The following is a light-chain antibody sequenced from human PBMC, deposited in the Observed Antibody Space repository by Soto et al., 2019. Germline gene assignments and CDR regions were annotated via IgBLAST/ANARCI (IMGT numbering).Light chain of an antibody. CDR3: ATWDRSLSVGV. V-gene: IGLV1-51*02. Sequence: QSVLTQPPSVSATPGQKGTISCSGSSSNFGSNSVSWYQQLPGTAPKLLVYETNRRPSGIPDRFSGSKSGTSATLGITGLQTGDEADYYCATWDRSLSVGVFGTGTRSPS. J-gene: IGLJ1*01. CDR1: SSNFGSNS. CDR2: ETN.